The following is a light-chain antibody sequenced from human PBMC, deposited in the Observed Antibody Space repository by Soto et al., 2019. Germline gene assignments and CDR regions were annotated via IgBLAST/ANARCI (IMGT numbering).Light chain of an antibody. Sequence: IVMTQSPATLSVSPGERATLSCRASERVSSNLAWYQQKPGQAPRLLLYATSTRAMGIPARFRGSGSGTEYTLTISSLQSEDLAVYYCQQYHNWPRTFGQGTKVEIK. J-gene: IGKJ1*01. CDR3: QQYHNWPRT. CDR2: ATS. CDR1: ERVSSN. V-gene: IGKV3D-15*01.